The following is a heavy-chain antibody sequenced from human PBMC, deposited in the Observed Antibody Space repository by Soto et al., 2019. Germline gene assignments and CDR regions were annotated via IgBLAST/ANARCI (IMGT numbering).Heavy chain of an antibody. CDR1: GFTFSSYA. Sequence: GGSLRLSCAASGFTFSSYAMHWVRQAPGKGLEWVAVISYDGSNIYSADSVKGRFTILRDNSKNTLYLQMNSMRAEDTAMYCFWRDHVYSVSYYFDYWGQGTLVPVSS. D-gene: IGHD1-26*01. CDR3: WRDHVYSVSYYFDY. CDR2: ISYDGSNI. V-gene: IGHV3-30-3*01. J-gene: IGHJ4*02.